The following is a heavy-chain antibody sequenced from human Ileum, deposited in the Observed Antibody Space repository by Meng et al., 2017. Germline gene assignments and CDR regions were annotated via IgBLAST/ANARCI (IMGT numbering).Heavy chain of an antibody. CDR1: GASISSGHW. CDR2: MYPSGTT. V-gene: IGHV4-4*02. J-gene: IGHJ4*02. CDR3: ARHIAVSGTRGFDS. Sequence: QVPLQEPRPGQVQPSETRPLPCAVSGASISSGHWWSWVRQPPGKGLEWIGEMYPSGTTNYNPSLKSRVTISMDTSKNQLSLKLSSVTAAGTAVYYCARHIAVSGTRGFDSWGQGTLVTVSS. D-gene: IGHD6-19*01.